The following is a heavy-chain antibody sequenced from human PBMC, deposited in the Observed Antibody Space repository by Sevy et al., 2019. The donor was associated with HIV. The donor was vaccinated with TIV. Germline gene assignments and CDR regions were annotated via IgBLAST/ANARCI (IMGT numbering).Heavy chain of an antibody. CDR2: ITYDGSNK. CDR1: GFTFSSYA. V-gene: IGHV3-30-3*01. CDR3: ARGILGGAAPLHFDY. J-gene: IGHJ4*02. D-gene: IGHD6-6*01. Sequence: GGSLRLSCAASGFTFSSYAMHWVRQAPGKGLEWVAVITYDGSNKYYADSVKGRFTISRDNSKNTLYLQMNSLRAEDTAAYYCARGILGGAAPLHFDYWGQGTLVTVSS.